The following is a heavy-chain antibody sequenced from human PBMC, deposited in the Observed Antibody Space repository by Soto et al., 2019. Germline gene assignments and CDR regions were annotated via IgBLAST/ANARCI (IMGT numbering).Heavy chain of an antibody. CDR3: ARGLATLPVFAFDI. CDR1: GFSLTTSGVG. Sequence: TLSLTCTVSGFSLTTSGVGVVWIRHSPGKALEWLALIYWSGDEHYRPSLKSRLSIFKDTSKNHVVLIMTDMDPVDTATYYCARGLATLPVFAFDIWGQGTMVTVSS. D-gene: IGHD6-6*01. J-gene: IGHJ3*02. V-gene: IGHV2-5*01. CDR2: IYWSGDE.